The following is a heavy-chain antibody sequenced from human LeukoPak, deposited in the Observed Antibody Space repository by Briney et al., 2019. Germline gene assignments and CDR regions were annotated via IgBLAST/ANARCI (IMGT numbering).Heavy chain of an antibody. CDR2: IHYTGST. CDR3: ARSSGSRYYIDY. CDR1: SGSISTYY. V-gene: IGHV4-59*01. J-gene: IGHJ4*02. Sequence: PSESLSLTCTVSSGSISTYYWSWIRQPPGKRLEWIGFIHYTGSTNYNPSLKSRVTISVDTSKNQFSLKLNSVTAADTAVYFCARSSGSRYYIDYWGQGTLVTVSS. D-gene: IGHD1-26*01.